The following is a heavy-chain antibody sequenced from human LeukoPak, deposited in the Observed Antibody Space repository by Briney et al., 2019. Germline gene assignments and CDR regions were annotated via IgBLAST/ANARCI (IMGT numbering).Heavy chain of an antibody. CDR3: AGSYSSGWYHFDY. V-gene: IGHV5-51*01. D-gene: IGHD6-13*01. Sequence: GESLKISCKGSGYSFTSYWIGWVRQMPGKGLEWMGIIYPGDSDTGYSPSFQGQVTISADKSISTAYQQWSSLKASDTAMYYCAGSYSSGWYHFDYWGQGTLVTVSS. CDR2: IYPGDSDT. CDR1: GYSFTSYW. J-gene: IGHJ4*02.